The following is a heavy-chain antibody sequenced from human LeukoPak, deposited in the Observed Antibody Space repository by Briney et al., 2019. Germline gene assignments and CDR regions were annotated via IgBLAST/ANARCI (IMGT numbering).Heavy chain of an antibody. J-gene: IGHJ4*02. D-gene: IGHD3-16*01. V-gene: IGHV4-39*07. CDR1: GVSISSSNSY. CDR3: ARGLRGSHHIDY. Sequence: SETLSLTCTVSGVSISSSNSYWGWIRQPPGKGLEWIGSIYYSGNTYYNASLKSRVTISVDTSKNQFSLKLSSVTAADTAVYYCARGLRGSHHIDYWGQGTLVTVSS. CDR2: IYYSGNT.